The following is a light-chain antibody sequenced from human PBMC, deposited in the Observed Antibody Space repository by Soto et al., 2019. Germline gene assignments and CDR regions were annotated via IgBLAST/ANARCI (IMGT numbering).Light chain of an antibody. V-gene: IGKV1-5*01. CDR3: QQYNSYSPYT. Sequence: DIQMTQSPSTLSASVGDRVTITCRASQSISSWLAWYQQKPGKAPKLLIYDASSLESGVPSRFVGSRSGTEFTLTISSLQPDDFATYYCQQYNSYSPYTFGQGTKVDIK. CDR2: DAS. CDR1: QSISSW. J-gene: IGKJ2*01.